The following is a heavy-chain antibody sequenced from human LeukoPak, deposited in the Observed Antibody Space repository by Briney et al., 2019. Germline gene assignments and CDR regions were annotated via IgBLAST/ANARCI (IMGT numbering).Heavy chain of an antibody. V-gene: IGHV3-23*01. CDR1: GFTFSTNA. CDR2: ISSGDNT. Sequence: GGSLRLPCAASGFTFSTNAMSWVRQAPGKGLEWVSGISSGDNTYYVDSVKGRFTISRDNSKNTLFLQMNSLRAEDTAVYYCAKDFEGRLQPLDYWGQGTLVTVSS. D-gene: IGHD5-24*01. CDR3: AKDFEGRLQPLDY. J-gene: IGHJ4*02.